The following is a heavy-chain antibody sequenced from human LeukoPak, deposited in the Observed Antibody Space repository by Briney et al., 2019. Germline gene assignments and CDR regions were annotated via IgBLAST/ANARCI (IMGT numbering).Heavy chain of an antibody. Sequence: GGSLRLSCGASRLTLSTYTMNWVRQAPGKGLKWVASINQDGSQKYYVDSVKGRFTISRDNAKNSLYLQMDSLRAEDTAVYYCARDTYDRGWNGLFDYWGQGTLVTVSS. CDR2: INQDGSQK. CDR1: RLTLSTYT. V-gene: IGHV3-7*01. CDR3: ARDTYDRGWNGLFDY. D-gene: IGHD6-19*01. J-gene: IGHJ4*02.